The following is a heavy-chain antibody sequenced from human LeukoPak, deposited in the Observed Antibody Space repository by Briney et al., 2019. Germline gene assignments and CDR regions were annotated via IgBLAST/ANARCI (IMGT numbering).Heavy chain of an antibody. D-gene: IGHD6-13*01. CDR2: MNPNSGNT. Sequence: ASVKVSCKASGYTFTSYDINWVRQATGQGLEWMGWMNPNSGNTGYAQKFQGRVTKTRNTSISTAYMELSSLRSEDTAVYYCARGLSYSRSTKPSRRYYMDVWGKGTTVTVSS. CDR3: ARGLSYSRSTKPSRRYYMDV. CDR1: GYTFTSYD. J-gene: IGHJ6*03. V-gene: IGHV1-8*01.